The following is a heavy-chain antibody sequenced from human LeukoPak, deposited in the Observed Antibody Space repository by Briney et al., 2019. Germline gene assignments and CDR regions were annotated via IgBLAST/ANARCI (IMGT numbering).Heavy chain of an antibody. V-gene: IGHV3-23*01. Sequence: GGSLRLSCAASGFTFSSYAMSWVRQAPGKGLEWVSGISSSGGSTYYADSVKGRFTISRDNSKNTLYLQMNSLRAEDTAVYYCAKDGYYGSGSYYNVGYWGQGTLVTVSS. D-gene: IGHD3-10*01. CDR3: AKDGYYGSGSYYNVGY. CDR1: GFTFSSYA. CDR2: ISSSGGST. J-gene: IGHJ4*02.